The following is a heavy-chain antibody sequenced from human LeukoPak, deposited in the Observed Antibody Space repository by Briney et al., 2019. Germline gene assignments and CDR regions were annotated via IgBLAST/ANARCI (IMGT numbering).Heavy chain of an antibody. V-gene: IGHV1-18*01. CDR1: GYTFKNHG. CDR2: ISAYNGHT. D-gene: IGHD3-22*01. J-gene: IGHJ4*02. CDR3: ARDPTNTSGRYVYFDH. Sequence: ASVKVSCKASGYTFKNHGISWARQAPGQGLELMGWISAYNGHTNYAQKFQGRVTLTTDTPTSTAYLELRSLRSDDTAVYYCARDPTNTSGRYVYFDHWGQGTLVTVSS.